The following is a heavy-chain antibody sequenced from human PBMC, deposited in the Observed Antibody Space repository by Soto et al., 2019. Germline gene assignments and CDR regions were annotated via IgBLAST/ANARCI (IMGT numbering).Heavy chain of an antibody. D-gene: IGHD3-9*01. CDR2: IYYSGST. J-gene: IGHJ4*02. CDR3: ARGSTYTGGNYDILTGPAFDY. Sequence: PSETLSLTCTVSGGSISSGGYYWSWIRQPPGKGLEWIGYIYYSGSTYYNPSLKSRVTISVDTSKNQFSLKLSSVTAADTAVYYCARGSTYTGGNYDILTGPAFDYWGQGTLVTV. V-gene: IGHV4-30-4*08. CDR1: GGSISSGGYY.